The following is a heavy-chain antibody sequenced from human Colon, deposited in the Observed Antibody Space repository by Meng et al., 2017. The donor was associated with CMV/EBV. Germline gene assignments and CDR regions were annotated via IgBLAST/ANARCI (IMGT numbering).Heavy chain of an antibody. CDR2: IYNSGSA. CDR3: ARVVLNFFDY. J-gene: IGHJ4*02. CDR1: GGSFTSNSYF. V-gene: IGHV4-39*07. Sequence: QLHLEESGPGLVKPSETLSLTCTASGGSFTSNSYFWGWIRQPPGKGLEYIGSIYNSGSAYYNPSLKSRVTISLDTSKNQFSLKLSSVTAADTAMYYCARVVLNFFDYWGQGTLVTVSS. D-gene: IGHD3-10*02.